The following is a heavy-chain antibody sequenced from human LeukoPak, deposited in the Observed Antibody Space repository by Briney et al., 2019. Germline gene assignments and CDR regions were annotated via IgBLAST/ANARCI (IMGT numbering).Heavy chain of an antibody. V-gene: IGHV5-51*01. J-gene: IGHJ6*03. CDR1: GYSFTSYW. CDR3: ARQDYYFYYMDV. CDR2: IYPGDSDT. Sequence: GESLQISCKGSGYSFTSYWIGWVRQLPGKGLEWMGIIYPGDSDTRYSPSFQGQVTISADKSISTVYLQWSSLKASDTAMYYCARQDYYFYYMDVWGKGTTVIISS.